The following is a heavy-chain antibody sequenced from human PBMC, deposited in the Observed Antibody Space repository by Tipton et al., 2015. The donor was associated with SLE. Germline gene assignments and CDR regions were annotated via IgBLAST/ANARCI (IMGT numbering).Heavy chain of an antibody. CDR3: ARYGVTGTAFDI. Sequence: TLSLTCTVSGGSVNDYYWSWIRQSAEKGLEWIGRMFSRGSTDYSPSLRDRVTMSIDASKNHFSLRLTSVTAADTAVYYCARYGVTGTAFDIWGQGTLVTVFS. D-gene: IGHD1-7*01. CDR2: MFSRGST. CDR1: GGSVNDYY. J-gene: IGHJ4*02. V-gene: IGHV4-4*07.